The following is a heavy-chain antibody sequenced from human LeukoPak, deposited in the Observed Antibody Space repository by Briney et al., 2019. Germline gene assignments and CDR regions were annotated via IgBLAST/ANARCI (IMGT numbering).Heavy chain of an antibody. Sequence: GGSLRLSCAASGFTFSSYGMHWVRQAPGKGLEWVAVISYDGSNKYYADSVKGRFTISRDNSKNTLYLQMNSLRAEDTAVYCCATRIAYFDYWGQGTLVTVSS. CDR1: GFTFSSYG. CDR3: ATRIAYFDY. D-gene: IGHD2/OR15-2a*01. V-gene: IGHV3-30*03. J-gene: IGHJ4*02. CDR2: ISYDGSNK.